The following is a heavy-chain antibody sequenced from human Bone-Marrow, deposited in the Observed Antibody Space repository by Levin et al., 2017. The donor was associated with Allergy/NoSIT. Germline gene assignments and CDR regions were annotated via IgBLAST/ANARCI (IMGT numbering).Heavy chain of an antibody. CDR3: ARDYYRKHDY. Sequence: GGSLRLSCAASEFTFSTFWMTWVRQAAGKGLEWVATINQDGSETYYVDSVKGRFTISRDNAKNSLYLHMNSLRAEDTAVYYCARDYYRKHDYWGQGSLVAVSS. J-gene: IGHJ4*02. CDR1: EFTFSTFW. CDR2: INQDGSET. V-gene: IGHV3-7*01. D-gene: IGHD3-10*01.